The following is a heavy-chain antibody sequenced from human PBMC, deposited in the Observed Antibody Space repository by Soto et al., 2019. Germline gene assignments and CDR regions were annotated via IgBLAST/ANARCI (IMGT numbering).Heavy chain of an antibody. CDR1: GYSISSGYC. J-gene: IGHJ4*02. V-gene: IGHV4-38-2*01. D-gene: IGHD3-22*01. CDR2: IYHSGST. Sequence: SETLSLTCAVSGYSISSGYCWGWIRQPPGKGLEWIGSIYHSGSTYYNPSLKSRVTISVDTSKNQFSLKLSSVTAADTAVYYCAREEYYYGSSGYYTPFYFDYWGQGTLVTVSS. CDR3: AREEYYYGSSGYYTPFYFDY.